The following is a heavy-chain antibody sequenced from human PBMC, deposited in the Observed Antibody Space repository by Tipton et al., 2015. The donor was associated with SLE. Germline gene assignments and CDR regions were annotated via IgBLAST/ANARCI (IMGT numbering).Heavy chain of an antibody. V-gene: IGHV3-74*01. J-gene: IGHJ3*02. D-gene: IGHD2-2*01. Sequence: SLRLSCAASGFTFSSYWMHWVRQAPGKGLVWVSRIYSDGSSTNYADSVKGRFTISRDNAKNTLYLRMNSLRAEDTAVYYCSGQLHPCAFDIWGQGTMVTVSS. CDR3: SGQLHPCAFDI. CDR2: IYSDGSST. CDR1: GFTFSSYW.